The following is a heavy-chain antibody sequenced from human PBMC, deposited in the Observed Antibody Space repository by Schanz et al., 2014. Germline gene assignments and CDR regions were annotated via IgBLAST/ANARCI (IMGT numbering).Heavy chain of an antibody. Sequence: VQLVESGGGLVQPGGSLRLSCAASRFTFSTYAMHWVRQAPGKGLGWLAVISSDGFNKFYADSVKGRFTISRDNSKNMVYLQMNSLRAEDTAVYYCVRAGYETTGYYHLESWVGDYFDSWGQGALVTVSS. J-gene: IGHJ4*02. CDR2: ISSDGFNK. V-gene: IGHV3-30*04. CDR3: VRAGYETTGYYHLESWVGDYFDS. D-gene: IGHD3-22*01. CDR1: RFTFSTYA.